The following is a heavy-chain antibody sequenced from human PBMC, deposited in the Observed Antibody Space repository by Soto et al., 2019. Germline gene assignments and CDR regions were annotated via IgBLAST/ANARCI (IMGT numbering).Heavy chain of an antibody. D-gene: IGHD2-2*01. V-gene: IGHV2-70*04. J-gene: IGHJ6*02. Sequence: LVNPTQPLTLTCTFSGFSLSTSGIRVSWIRQPPGKALEWLARIDWDDDKFYSTSLKTRVTISKDTSKNQVVLTMTNMDPVDTATYYCARSRIKGCSSTSCYGPHYGMDVWGQGTTVTVSS. CDR1: GFSLSTSGIR. CDR3: ARSRIKGCSSTSCYGPHYGMDV. CDR2: IDWDDDK.